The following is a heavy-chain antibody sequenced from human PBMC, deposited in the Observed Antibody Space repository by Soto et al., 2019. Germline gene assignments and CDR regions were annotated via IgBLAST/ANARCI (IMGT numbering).Heavy chain of an antibody. Sequence: SVKVSCKASGGTFSSYAISWVRQAPGQGLEWMGGIIPIFGTANYAQKFQGRVTITADESTSTAYMELSSLRSEDTAVYYCARNLDIVLVPAAPSAPYYYYYGMDVWGQGTTVTVSS. CDR3: ARNLDIVLVPAAPSAPYYYYYGMDV. V-gene: IGHV1-69*13. CDR2: IIPIFGTA. CDR1: GGTFSSYA. J-gene: IGHJ6*02. D-gene: IGHD2-2*01.